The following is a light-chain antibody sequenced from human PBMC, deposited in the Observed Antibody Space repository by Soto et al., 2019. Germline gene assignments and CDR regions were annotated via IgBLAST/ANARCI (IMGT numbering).Light chain of an antibody. V-gene: IGKV3-15*01. CDR3: QQYNNWPPWT. CDR2: GAS. Sequence: EIVMTQSPATLSVSPGERATLSCRASQSVSSNLAWYQQKPGQAPRLLIYGASTRATGVPARFSVSRSGTEFTLTVSSLQSEDFAVYYCQQYNNWPPWTFGPGTKVDIK. J-gene: IGKJ3*01. CDR1: QSVSSN.